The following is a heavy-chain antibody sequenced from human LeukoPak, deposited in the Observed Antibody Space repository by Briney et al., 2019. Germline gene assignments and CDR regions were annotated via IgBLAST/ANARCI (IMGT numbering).Heavy chain of an antibody. CDR2: IYHSGTT. Sequence: SETLSLTCSASGYSIYSTYYWGWIRQSPGNGLEWIGYIYHSGTTYYNPSLTSRVLVSMDTSKNQFSLKLSSVTAADTAVYYCARGFIPLLHYSSGWYDYWGQGTLVTVSS. V-gene: IGHV4-38-2*02. J-gene: IGHJ4*02. CDR1: GYSIYSTYY. D-gene: IGHD6-19*01. CDR3: ARGFIPLLHYSSGWYDY.